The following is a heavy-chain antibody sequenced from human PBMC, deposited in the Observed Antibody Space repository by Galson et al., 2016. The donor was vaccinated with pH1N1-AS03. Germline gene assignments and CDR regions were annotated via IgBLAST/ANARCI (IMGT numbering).Heavy chain of an antibody. CDR2: IYWDDDK. D-gene: IGHD2-8*02. V-gene: IGHV2-5*02. CDR1: EFSLTTSGVG. J-gene: IGHJ5*02. CDR3: SHCLSQVEGTGRFDP. Sequence: PALVKPTQTLTLTCTFSEFSLTTSGVGVAWIRQPPGKALEWLAPIYWDDDKRYSPSLKNRLTITKDSFRNKVVLSMTNMGPVDTAIYYCSHCLSQVEGTGRFDPWGQGNLVTVSS.